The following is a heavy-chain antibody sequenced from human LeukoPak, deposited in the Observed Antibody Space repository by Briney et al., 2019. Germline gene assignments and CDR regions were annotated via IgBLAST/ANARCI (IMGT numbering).Heavy chain of an antibody. Sequence: SVKVSCKASGGTFNSYAISWVRQAPRQGLEWMGWIIPFFGTPNYAQKSQGRVTITADESTSTAYMELSSLRSEDTAVYYCAFDGSGSYYDNWFDPWGQGTLVTVSS. CDR1: GGTFNSYA. CDR3: AFDGSGSYYDNWFDP. D-gene: IGHD3-10*01. V-gene: IGHV1-69*13. CDR2: IIPFFGTP. J-gene: IGHJ5*02.